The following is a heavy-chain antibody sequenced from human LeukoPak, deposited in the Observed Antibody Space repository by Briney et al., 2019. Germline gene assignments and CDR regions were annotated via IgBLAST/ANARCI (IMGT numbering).Heavy chain of an antibody. CDR2: INKDGSAT. Sequence: GGSLGLTCAASGFTFDAYAMHWVRHAPGKSLEWVSLINKDGSATYYADSVKGRFTISRDNSKNSLYLQMNSLRSEDTALYYCATWAFYHSLDVWGQGTTVTVSS. D-gene: IGHD1-26*01. V-gene: IGHV3-43*02. CDR1: GFTFDAYA. J-gene: IGHJ6*02. CDR3: ATWAFYHSLDV.